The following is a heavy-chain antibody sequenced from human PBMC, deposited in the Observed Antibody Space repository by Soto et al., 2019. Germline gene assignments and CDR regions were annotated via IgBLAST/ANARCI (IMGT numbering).Heavy chain of an antibody. CDR2: INANSGAT. CDR3: ARELSSSWFDT. J-gene: IGHJ4*02. Sequence: GSVKVSCKASGYTFTAHYLHWVRQAPGQGLEWMGWINANSGATNYAQKFQGWVTLTRDTSISTTYMDLNRLKFDDTAVYYCARELSSSWFDTWGQGTLVTVSS. V-gene: IGHV1-2*04. CDR1: GYTFTAHY. D-gene: IGHD2-2*01.